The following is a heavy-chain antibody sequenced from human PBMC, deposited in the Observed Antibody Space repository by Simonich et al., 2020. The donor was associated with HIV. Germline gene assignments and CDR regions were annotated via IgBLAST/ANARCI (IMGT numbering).Heavy chain of an antibody. J-gene: IGHJ4*02. CDR3: AKDKGAYYGSGSPVY. CDR2: ISGNRGSQ. V-gene: IGHV3-9*01. CDR1: GFTFDDYA. Sequence: EVQLVESGGGLVQPGRSLRLSCAASGFTFDDYAMHWVRQAPGKGRGCVEGISGNRGSQGYADSVKGRFTISRDNAKNSLYLQMNSLRAEDTALYYCAKDKGAYYGSGSPVYWGQGTLVTVSS. D-gene: IGHD3-10*01.